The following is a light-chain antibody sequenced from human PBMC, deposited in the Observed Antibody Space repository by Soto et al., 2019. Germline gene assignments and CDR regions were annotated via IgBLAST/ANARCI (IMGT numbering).Light chain of an antibody. J-gene: IGKJ5*01. V-gene: IGKV4-1*01. Sequence: DILMTQSPDFLAVSLGERATINCKSSQSVLYSANNKDHLAWYQQRPRQPPKLLISWASTRESGVPDRFSGSGSGTDFTLTISNLQAEDVAVYYCQQYFDNSITFGQGTRLEIK. CDR3: QQYFDNSIT. CDR1: QSVLYSANNKDH. CDR2: WAS.